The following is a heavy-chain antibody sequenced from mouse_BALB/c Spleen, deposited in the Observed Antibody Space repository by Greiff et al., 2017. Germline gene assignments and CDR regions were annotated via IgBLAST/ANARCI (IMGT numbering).Heavy chain of an antibody. V-gene: IGHV3-2*02. Sequence: DVQLQESGPGLVKPSQSLSLTCTVTGYSITSDYAWNWIRQFPGNKLEWMGYISYSGSTSYNPSLKSRISITRDTSKNQFFLQLNSVTTEDTATYYCAREYGNYGAMDYWGQGTSVTVSS. D-gene: IGHD2-10*02. CDR2: ISYSGST. J-gene: IGHJ4*01. CDR3: AREYGNYGAMDY. CDR1: GYSITSDYA.